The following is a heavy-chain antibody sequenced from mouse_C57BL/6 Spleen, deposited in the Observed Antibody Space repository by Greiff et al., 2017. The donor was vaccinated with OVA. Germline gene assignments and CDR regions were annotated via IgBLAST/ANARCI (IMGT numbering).Heavy chain of an antibody. D-gene: IGHD2-2*01. V-gene: IGHV5-9*01. CDR1: GFTFSSYT. CDR3: ARRRGGYDVNYFDY. CDR2: ISGGGGNT. J-gene: IGHJ2*01. Sequence: EVNVVESGGGLVKPGGSLKLSCAASGFTFSSYTMSWVRQTPEKRLEWVATISGGGGNTYYPDSVKGRFTISRDNAKNTLYLQMSSLRSEDTALYYCARRRGGYDVNYFDYWGQATTLTVSS.